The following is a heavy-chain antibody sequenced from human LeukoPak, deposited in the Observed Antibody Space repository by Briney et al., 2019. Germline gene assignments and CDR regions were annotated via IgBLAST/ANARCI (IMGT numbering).Heavy chain of an antibody. J-gene: IGHJ4*02. V-gene: IGHV5-51*01. D-gene: IGHD3-10*01. CDR2: IYPADSNS. CDR3: ARHNASGNFFDF. Sequence: GESLKISCKGSGYIFTNYWFGWVRQMPGKGLEWMVIIYPADSNSRYSPSFRGQVTISTDKSTSTAYLQWSSLKASDTAMYYCARHNASGNFFDFWGQGTLVTVSS. CDR1: GYIFTNYW.